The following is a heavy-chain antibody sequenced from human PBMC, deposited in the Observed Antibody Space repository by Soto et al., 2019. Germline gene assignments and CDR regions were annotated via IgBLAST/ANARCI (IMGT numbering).Heavy chain of an antibody. V-gene: IGHV3-23*01. Sequence: PGGSLRLSCAASGFTFSSYAMSWARQAPGKGLEWVSTISVSGGSTYSADSVKARFTISRDNSKNTLYLQMNSLRAEDTALYYCAKDPGTYLPHPWGRGTLVTVSS. CDR2: ISVSGGST. CDR3: AKDPGTYLPHP. J-gene: IGHJ5*02. CDR1: GFTFSSYA. D-gene: IGHD1-26*01.